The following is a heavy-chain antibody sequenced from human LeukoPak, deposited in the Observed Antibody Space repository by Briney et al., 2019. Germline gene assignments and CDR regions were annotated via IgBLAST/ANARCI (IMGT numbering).Heavy chain of an antibody. D-gene: IGHD2-21*02. Sequence: GGSLRLSCAASGFTFSGSALHWVRQAPGKGLEWVAVISYDGSNKYYADSVKGRFTISRDNSKNTLYLQMNSLRAEDTAVYYCAREPYCGGDCYHRRVYYFDYWGQGTLVTVSS. CDR1: GFTFSGSA. CDR3: AREPYCGGDCYHRRVYYFDY. CDR2: ISYDGSNK. J-gene: IGHJ4*02. V-gene: IGHV3-30*04.